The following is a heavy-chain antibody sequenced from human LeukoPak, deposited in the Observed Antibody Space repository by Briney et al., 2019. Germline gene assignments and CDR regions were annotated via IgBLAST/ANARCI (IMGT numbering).Heavy chain of an antibody. D-gene: IGHD3-10*01. Sequence: SETLSLTCTVSGGSISSSSYYLGWIRHPPGKGLEWIGSIYYSGSTYYNPSLKSRVTISVDTSKNQFSLKLSSVTAADTAVYYCARQGSGSSFDYWGQGTLVTVSS. V-gene: IGHV4-39*01. J-gene: IGHJ4*02. CDR3: ARQGSGSSFDY. CDR2: IYYSGST. CDR1: GGSISSSSYY.